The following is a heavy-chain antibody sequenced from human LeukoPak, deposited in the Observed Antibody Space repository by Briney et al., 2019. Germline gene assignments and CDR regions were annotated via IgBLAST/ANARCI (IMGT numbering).Heavy chain of an antibody. V-gene: IGHV3-53*01. CDR2: IYSGGST. CDR3: ARAGPIDY. CDR1: GFIVSSKY. Sequence: GGSLRLSCAASGFIVSSKYMSWVRQAPGKGLEWVTVIYSGGSTYYAASVEGRFTISRDNSKNTVYLQMNSLRVEGTAVYYCARAGPIDYWGQGTLVTVSS. J-gene: IGHJ4*02.